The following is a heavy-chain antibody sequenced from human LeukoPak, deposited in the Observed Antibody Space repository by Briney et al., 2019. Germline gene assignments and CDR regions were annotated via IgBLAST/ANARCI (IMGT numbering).Heavy chain of an antibody. D-gene: IGHD5-18*01. J-gene: IGHJ4*02. V-gene: IGHV3-23*01. CDR1: GFTFSSYA. CDR3: ANHSDTAMVYAY. CDR2: ISGSGSST. Sequence: GGSLRLSCAASGFTFSSYAMSWVRQAPGKGLEWVSGISGSGSSTYYADSVKGRFTISRDNSKNTLNLQMNSLRAEDTAVYYCANHSDTAMVYAYWGQGTLVTVSS.